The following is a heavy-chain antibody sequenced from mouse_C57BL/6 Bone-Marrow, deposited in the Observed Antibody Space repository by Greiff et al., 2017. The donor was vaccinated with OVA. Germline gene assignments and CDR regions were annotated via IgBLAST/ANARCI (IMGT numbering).Heavy chain of an antibody. J-gene: IGHJ3*01. D-gene: IGHD4-1*01. CDR3: AREESELGRGFAY. Sequence: EVKVEESGGGLVKPGGSLKLSCAASGFTFSSYAMSWVRQTPEKRLEWVATISDGGSYTYYPDNVKGRFTISRDNAKNNLYLQMSHLKSEDTAMYYCAREESELGRGFAYWGQGTLVTVSA. CDR1: GFTFSSYA. CDR2: ISDGGSYT. V-gene: IGHV5-4*01.